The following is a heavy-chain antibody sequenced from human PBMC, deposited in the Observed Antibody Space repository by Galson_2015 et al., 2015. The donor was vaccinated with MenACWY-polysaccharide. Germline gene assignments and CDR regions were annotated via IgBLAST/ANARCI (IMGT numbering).Heavy chain of an antibody. J-gene: IGHJ6*03. CDR1: GFTFSSYS. D-gene: IGHD2-2*02. V-gene: IGHV3-21*01. CDR2: ISSSSSYI. Sequence: SLRLSCAASGFTFSSYSMNWVRQAPGKGLEWVSSISSSSSYIYYADSVKGRFTISRDNAKNSLYLQMNSLRAEDTAVYYCASWGKAVNCSSTSCYTVGYYYYYYMDVWGKGTTVTVSS. CDR3: ASWGKAVNCSSTSCYTVGYYYYYYMDV.